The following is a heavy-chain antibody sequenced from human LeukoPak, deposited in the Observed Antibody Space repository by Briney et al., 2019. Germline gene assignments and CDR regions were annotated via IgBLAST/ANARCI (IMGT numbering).Heavy chain of an antibody. CDR3: AREFTWSGFVDY. Sequence: PSETLSLTCTVSDGSISSYYWSWIRQPPGKGLEWIGHIYDSGSTNYNPSLKSRVTISVDTSKNQFSLKLSSVTAADTAVYYCAREFTWSGFVDYCGQGTLVTVSS. D-gene: IGHD3-3*01. CDR2: IYDSGST. CDR1: DGSISSYY. J-gene: IGHJ4*02. V-gene: IGHV4-59*01.